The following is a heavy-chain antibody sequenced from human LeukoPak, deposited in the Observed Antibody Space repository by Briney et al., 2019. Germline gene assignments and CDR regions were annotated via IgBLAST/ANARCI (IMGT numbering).Heavy chain of an antibody. Sequence: KTSETLSLTCTVSGGSISSGSYYWSWIRQPAGKGLEWIGRIYTSGSTNYNPSLKSRVTISVDTSKNQFSLKLSSVTAADTAVYYCARRVRGPFDYWGQGTLVTVSS. CDR3: ARRVRGPFDY. CDR1: GGSISSGSYY. D-gene: IGHD2-21*01. J-gene: IGHJ4*02. CDR2: IYTSGST. V-gene: IGHV4-61*02.